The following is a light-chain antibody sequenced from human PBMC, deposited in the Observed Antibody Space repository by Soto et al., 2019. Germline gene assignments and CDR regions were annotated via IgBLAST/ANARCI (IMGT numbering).Light chain of an antibody. CDR2: DAS. J-gene: IGKJ5*01. Sequence: DIQMTQSPSSLSASVGDRVTITGQASQDISNYLNWYQQKPGKAPKLLIYDASNLETGVPSRFSGSGSGTDLTCTISRLQPEELATYYCQQYDNLPTFGQGTRLEIK. CDR3: QQYDNLPT. V-gene: IGKV1-33*01. CDR1: QDISNY.